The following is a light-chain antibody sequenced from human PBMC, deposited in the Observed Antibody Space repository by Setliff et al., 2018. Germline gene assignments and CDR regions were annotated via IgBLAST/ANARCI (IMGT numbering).Light chain of an antibody. Sequence: QSVLTQPPSVSAAPGQTVTISCSGSSSNIGRDYVSWYQQVPGAAPKRLIYDTNKRSSGIPDRFSGSKSGSSATLGITGLQTGDEADYFCSAWDSSLSGMLFGGGTKVTVL. CDR2: DTN. J-gene: IGLJ2*01. CDR3: SAWDSSLSGML. CDR1: SSNIGRDY. V-gene: IGLV1-51*01.